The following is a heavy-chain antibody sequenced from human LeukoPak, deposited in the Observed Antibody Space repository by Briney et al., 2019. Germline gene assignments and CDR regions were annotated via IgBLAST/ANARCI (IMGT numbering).Heavy chain of an antibody. Sequence: AGGSLRLPRSASGLTFNTCGMSWVRQAPGKGLEWVGRIRSKANSYATAYAASVKGRFTISRDDSKNTAYLQMNSLKTEDTAVYYCTRHVVTATAYNWFDPWGQGTLVTVSS. D-gene: IGHD2-21*02. V-gene: IGHV3-73*01. CDR1: GLTFNTCG. J-gene: IGHJ5*02. CDR2: IRSKANSYAT. CDR3: TRHVVTATAYNWFDP.